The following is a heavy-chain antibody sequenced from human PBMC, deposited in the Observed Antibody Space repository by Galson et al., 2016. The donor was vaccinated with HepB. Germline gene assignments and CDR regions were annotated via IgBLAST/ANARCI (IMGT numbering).Heavy chain of an antibody. J-gene: IGHJ6*02. CDR1: GYTFTNYP. CDR3: ARGRPLWFGELSTYYYYYYGMDV. D-gene: IGHD3-10*01. Sequence: SVKVSCKASGYTFTNYPMHWVRQAPGQRLEWMGWINAGNGKTNYSQSLQGRVTITRDTSASTAYMELSSLRPEDTAVYYCARGRPLWFGELSTYYYYYYGMDVWGQGTTVTVSS. V-gene: IGHV1-3*01. CDR2: INAGNGKT.